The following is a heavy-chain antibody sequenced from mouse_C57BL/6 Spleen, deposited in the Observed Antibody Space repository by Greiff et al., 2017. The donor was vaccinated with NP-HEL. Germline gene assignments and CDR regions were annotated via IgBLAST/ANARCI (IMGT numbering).Heavy chain of an antibody. CDR2: ISSGSSTI. CDR3: ARGGFYYGSSSWFAY. CDR1: GFTFSDYG. Sequence: EVQLVESGGGLVKPGGSLKLSCAASGFTFSDYGMHWVRQAPEKGLEWVAYISSGSSTIYYADTVKGRFTISRDNAKNTLFLQMTSLRSEDTAMYDCARGGFYYGSSSWFAYWGQGTLVTVSA. V-gene: IGHV5-17*01. D-gene: IGHD1-1*01. J-gene: IGHJ3*01.